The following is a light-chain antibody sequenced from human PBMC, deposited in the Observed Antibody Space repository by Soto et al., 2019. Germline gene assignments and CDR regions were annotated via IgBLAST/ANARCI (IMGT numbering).Light chain of an antibody. J-gene: IGKJ1*01. V-gene: IGKV1-5*01. CDR1: QSISNW. CDR3: QQYDRSWT. Sequence: DLQMPQAPSTLPASVGARVTITCRASQSISNWLAWSPQKPGTAPKLLIYHASTLESGVPSRFSVIGSGTDFSLTISSLQPEEFAVYDCQQYDRSWTFSQGTKVDIK. CDR2: HAS.